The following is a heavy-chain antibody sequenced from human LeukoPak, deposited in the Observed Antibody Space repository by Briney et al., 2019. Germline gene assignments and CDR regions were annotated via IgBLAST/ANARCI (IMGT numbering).Heavy chain of an antibody. CDR1: GGSLSTTSYY. CDR3: ARSASRLNIVVVPAAKGSDAFDI. V-gene: IGHV4-39*01. J-gene: IGHJ3*02. CDR2: IYYSGST. Sequence: PSETLSLTCTVSGGSLSTTSYYWGWIRQPPGKGLEWIGSIYYSGSTYYNPSLKSRVTISVDTSKNQFSLKLSSVTAADTAVYYCARSASRLNIVVVPAAKGSDAFDIWGQGTMVTVSS. D-gene: IGHD2-2*01.